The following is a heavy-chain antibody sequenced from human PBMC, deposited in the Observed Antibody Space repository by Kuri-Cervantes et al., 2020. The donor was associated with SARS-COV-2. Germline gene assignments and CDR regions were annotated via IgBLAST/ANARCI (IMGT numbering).Heavy chain of an antibody. CDR1: GFTFSSYA. D-gene: IGHD3-3*01. V-gene: IGHV3-30-3*02. Sequence: LSLTCAASGFTFSSYAMHWVRQAPGKGLEWVAVISYDGSNKYYADSVKGRFTISRDNSKNTLYLQMNSLKTEDTAVYYCTTVESITIFGVASYFDYWGQGTLVTVSS. CDR3: TTVESITIFGVASYFDY. CDR2: ISYDGSNK. J-gene: IGHJ4*02.